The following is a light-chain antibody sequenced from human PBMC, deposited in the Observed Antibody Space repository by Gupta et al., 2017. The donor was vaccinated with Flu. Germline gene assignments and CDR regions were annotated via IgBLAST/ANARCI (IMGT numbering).Light chain of an antibody. CDR1: QVRSNW. Sequence: PAVSASVGDRVTSTCRASQVRSNWIAWYQQKPGEAPNLLIYAATSLQSGVPSRFSGSGSGTDFTLTISSLQPEDFATYYCQQANSFLIAFGGGTKVEMK. CDR3: QQANSFLIA. V-gene: IGKV1-12*01. CDR2: AAT. J-gene: IGKJ4*01.